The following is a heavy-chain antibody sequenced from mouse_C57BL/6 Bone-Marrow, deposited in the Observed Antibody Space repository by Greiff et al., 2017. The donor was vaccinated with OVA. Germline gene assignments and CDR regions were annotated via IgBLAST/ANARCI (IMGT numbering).Heavy chain of an antibody. CDR1: GYTFTSYW. Sequence: VQLQQPGAELVKPGASVKLSCKASGYTFTSYWMQWVKQRPGQGLEWIGEIDPSDSYTNYNQKFKGKATLTVDTSSSTAYMQLSSLTSEDSAVYYCASPITTVDYWGQGTTLTVSS. CDR2: IDPSDSYT. CDR3: ASPITTVDY. D-gene: IGHD1-1*01. V-gene: IGHV1-50*01. J-gene: IGHJ2*01.